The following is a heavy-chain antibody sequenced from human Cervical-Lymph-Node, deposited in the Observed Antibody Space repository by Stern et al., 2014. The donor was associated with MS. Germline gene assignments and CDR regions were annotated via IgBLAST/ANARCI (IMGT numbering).Heavy chain of an antibody. CDR1: GFTFSGSA. Sequence: EVQLLESGGGLVQPGGSLKLSCAASGFTFSGSAMHWVRQTAGKGLEWVGRIRSKVNSYATTYAESVKGRFTISRDDSKNTAYLQLNSLKIADTAVYYCSPGNIPFHYWGQGALVTVTS. V-gene: IGHV3-73*01. J-gene: IGHJ4*02. CDR2: IRSKVNSYAT. CDR3: SPGNIPFHY. D-gene: IGHD2/OR15-2a*01.